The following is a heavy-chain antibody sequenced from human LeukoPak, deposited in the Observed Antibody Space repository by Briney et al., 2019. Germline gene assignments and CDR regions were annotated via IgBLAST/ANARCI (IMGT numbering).Heavy chain of an antibody. V-gene: IGHV4-59*01. Sequence: TPSETLSLTCTVSGGSISSYYWSWIRQPPGKGLEWIGYIYYSGSTNYNPSLKSRVTISVDTSKNQFSLKLSSVTAADTAVYYCATGVDSSDSAFDIWDQGTMVTVSS. D-gene: IGHD3-22*01. J-gene: IGHJ3*02. CDR3: ATGVDSSDSAFDI. CDR1: GGSISSYY. CDR2: IYYSGST.